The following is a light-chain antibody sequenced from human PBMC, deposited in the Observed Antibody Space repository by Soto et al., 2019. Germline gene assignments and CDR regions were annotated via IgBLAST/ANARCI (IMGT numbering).Light chain of an antibody. CDR1: SSNIGASYH. J-gene: IGLJ3*02. CDR2: GNS. Sequence: QSVLTQPPSVSGAPGQRVTISCTGTSSNIGASYHVHWYQQLPGTAPKLLIYGNSNRPSGVPDRFSGSKSGTSASLAITGLRAEDEADYYCQSYDSSLSGSVFGGGTKLTVL. CDR3: QSYDSSLSGSV. V-gene: IGLV1-40*01.